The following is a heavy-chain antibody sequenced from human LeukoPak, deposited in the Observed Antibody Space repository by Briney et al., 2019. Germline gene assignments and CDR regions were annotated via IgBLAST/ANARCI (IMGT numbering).Heavy chain of an antibody. CDR1: GGSFSGYY. V-gene: IGHV4-34*01. CDR3: ARRRAAAGPDY. Sequence: PETLSLTCAVYGGSFSGYYWSWIRQPPGKGLEWIGEINHSGSTNYNPSLKSRVTISVDTSKNQFSLKLSSVTAADTAVYYCARRRAAAGPDYWGQGTLVTVSS. CDR2: INHSGST. D-gene: IGHD6-13*01. J-gene: IGHJ4*02.